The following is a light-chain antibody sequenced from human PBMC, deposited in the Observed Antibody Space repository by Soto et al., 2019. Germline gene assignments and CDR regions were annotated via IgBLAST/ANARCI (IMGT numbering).Light chain of an antibody. CDR1: QGISKY. CDR2: DAS. V-gene: IGKV3-11*01. J-gene: IGKJ2*01. Sequence: EMILTQSPATLSLSPGERATLSCKTSQGISKYIAWYQQKPGQPPRLLIYDASIRATGIPARFSGNGSRTDFTLTITSLEPEDFAVDYCQQYYSTSYTFGQGTKLEIK. CDR3: QQYYSTSYT.